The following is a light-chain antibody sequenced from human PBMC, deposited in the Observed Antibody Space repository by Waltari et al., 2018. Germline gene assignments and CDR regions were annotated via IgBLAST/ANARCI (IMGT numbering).Light chain of an antibody. CDR1: SSDVGGYNY. V-gene: IGLV2-8*01. J-gene: IGLJ2*01. CDR3: SSYAGSNSFDVV. Sequence: QSALTQPPSASGSPGQSVTISCTGTSSDVGGYNYVSWYRQHPGKAPEPSIFGFSKRPSGFPDLFSVSKSGNTASLTVSGLQAEDEADYYCSSYAGSNSFDVVFGGGTKLTVL. CDR2: GFS.